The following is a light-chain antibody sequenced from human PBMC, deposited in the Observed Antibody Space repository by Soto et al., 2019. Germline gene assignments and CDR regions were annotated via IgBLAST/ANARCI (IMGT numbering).Light chain of an antibody. CDR2: AAS. Sequence: DIQLTQSPSFLSASVGDRVTITCRASQGISSYLAWYQQKPGKAPKLLIYAASTLQSGVPSRFSGSGSGTEFTLTISSLQPEDFATYYCQQLNSPWTFGQGTRLEI. V-gene: IGKV1-9*01. J-gene: IGKJ5*01. CDR1: QGISSY. CDR3: QQLNSPWT.